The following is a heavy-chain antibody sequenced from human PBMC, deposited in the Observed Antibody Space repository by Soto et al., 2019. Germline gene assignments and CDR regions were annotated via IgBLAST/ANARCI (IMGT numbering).Heavy chain of an antibody. J-gene: IGHJ4*02. CDR1: GFTFSSYS. CDR2: ISSSSSYI. V-gene: IGHV3-21*01. Sequence: LRLSCAASGFTFSSYSMNWVRQAPGKGLEWVSSISSSSSYIYYADSVKGRFTISRDNAKNSLYLQMNSLRAEDTAVYYCATCISSGCVGRGYYFDYWGQGTLVTVSS. CDR3: ATCISSGCVGRGYYFDY. D-gene: IGHD6-19*01.